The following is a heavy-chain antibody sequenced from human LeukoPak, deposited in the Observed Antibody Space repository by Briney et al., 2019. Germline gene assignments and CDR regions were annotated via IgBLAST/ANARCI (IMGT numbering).Heavy chain of an antibody. CDR2: IYYSGST. J-gene: IGHJ3*02. D-gene: IGHD1/OR15-1a*01. CDR1: GGSISSYY. Sequence: SETLSLTCTVSGGSISSYYWSWIRQPPGKGLEWIGYIYYSGSTNYNPSLKSRVTISVDTSKNQFSLKLSSVTAADTAVYYCARSETNAFDIWGQGTMVTVSS. CDR3: ARSETNAFDI. V-gene: IGHV4-59*01.